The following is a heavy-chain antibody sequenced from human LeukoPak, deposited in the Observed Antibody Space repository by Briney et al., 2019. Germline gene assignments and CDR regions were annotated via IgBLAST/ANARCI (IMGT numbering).Heavy chain of an antibody. CDR2: INNDGSWI. V-gene: IGHV3-74*01. D-gene: IGHD1-26*01. CDR1: GFTFSPSW. J-gene: IGHJ3*02. CDR3: ARVGSGNFLGAFDI. Sequence: GGSLRLTCAASGFTFSPSWMHWVRHAPGKGLEWVTRINNDGSWINYADSVKGRFTISRDNSKITLYLQMNSLRDEDTAVYYCARVGSGNFLGAFDIWGQGTMVTVSS.